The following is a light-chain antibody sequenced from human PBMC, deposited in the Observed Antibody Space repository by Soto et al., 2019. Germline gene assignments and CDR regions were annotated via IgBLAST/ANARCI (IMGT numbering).Light chain of an antibody. V-gene: IGKV3-20*01. CDR2: GAS. J-gene: IGKJ1*01. Sequence: EIVLTXXPXTLSLSPGERATLSCRASQSVSSSYLAWYQHKPGQAPRLLIYGASTRATGIPDRFSGSGSGTDFTLTISRLEPEDFAVYYCQQYGSSPRTFGQGTKVEIK. CDR3: QQYGSSPRT. CDR1: QSVSSSY.